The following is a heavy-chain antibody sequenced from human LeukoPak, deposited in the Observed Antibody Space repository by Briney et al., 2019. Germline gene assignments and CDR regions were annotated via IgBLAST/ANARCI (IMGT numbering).Heavy chain of an antibody. CDR1: GYTFTSYY. CDR2: INPSGGST. CDR3: ARDPPNSYGYAPTDY. Sequence: GASVKVSCKASGYTFTSYYMHWVRQAPGQGLEWMGIINPSGGSTSYAQKFQGRVTMTRDMSTSTVYMELSSLRSEDTAVYYCARDPPNSYGYAPTDYWGQGTLVTVSS. D-gene: IGHD5-18*01. V-gene: IGHV1-46*01. J-gene: IGHJ4*02.